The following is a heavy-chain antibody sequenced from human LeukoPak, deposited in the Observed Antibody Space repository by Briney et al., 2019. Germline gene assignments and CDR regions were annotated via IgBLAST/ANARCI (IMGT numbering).Heavy chain of an antibody. Sequence: VASVKVSCKASGYTFTSYYMHWARQAPGQGLEWMGIINPSGGSTSYAQKFQGRVTMTRDTSTSTVYMELSSLRSEDTAVYYCARDRNTIFGVVIYWFDPWGQGTLVTVSS. D-gene: IGHD3-3*01. CDR1: GYTFTSYY. CDR2: INPSGGST. CDR3: ARDRNTIFGVVIYWFDP. J-gene: IGHJ5*02. V-gene: IGHV1-46*01.